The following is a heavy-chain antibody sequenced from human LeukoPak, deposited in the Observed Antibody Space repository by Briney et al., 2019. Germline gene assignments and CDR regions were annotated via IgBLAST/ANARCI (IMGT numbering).Heavy chain of an antibody. CDR1: GFTFSSYA. CDR2: ISGSGGST. D-gene: IGHD3-16*01. CDR3: AKGYYDYVWGSYYFDY. Sequence: GGSLRLSXAASGFTFSSYAMSWVRQAPGKGLEWVSAISGSGGSTYYADSVKGRFTISRDNSRDTLYLQMNSLRAEDTAVYYCAKGYYDYVWGSYYFDYWGQGTLVTVSS. V-gene: IGHV3-23*01. J-gene: IGHJ4*02.